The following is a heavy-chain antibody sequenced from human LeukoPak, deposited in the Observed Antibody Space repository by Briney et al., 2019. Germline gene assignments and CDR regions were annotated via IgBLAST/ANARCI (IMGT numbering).Heavy chain of an antibody. CDR1: GYTFTSYG. D-gene: IGHD2-21*02. CDR2: IIPILATA. CDR3: ATSPTSDSPGY. J-gene: IGHJ4*02. V-gene: IGHV1-69*13. Sequence: SVKVSCKASGYTFTSYGISWVRQAPGQGLEWMGGIIPILATANYAQKFQGRVTITADESTSTAYMELSSLRSEDTAVYYCATSPTSDSPGYWGQGTLVTVSS.